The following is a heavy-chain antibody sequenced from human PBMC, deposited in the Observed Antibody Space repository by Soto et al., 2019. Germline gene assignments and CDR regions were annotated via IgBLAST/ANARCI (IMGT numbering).Heavy chain of an antibody. CDR1: GFTFSSYA. D-gene: IGHD3-9*01. CDR3: AKDDDILPADLDY. J-gene: IGHJ4*02. CDR2: VNAGGGAT. V-gene: IGHV3-23*01. Sequence: PGGSLRLSCAASGFTFSSYAMTWVRQASGKGLEWVSTVNAGGGATYYADSLKGRFTISRDNSKNTLYLQMNSLRVEDTAVYYCAKDDDILPADLDYRGQGTLVTVSS.